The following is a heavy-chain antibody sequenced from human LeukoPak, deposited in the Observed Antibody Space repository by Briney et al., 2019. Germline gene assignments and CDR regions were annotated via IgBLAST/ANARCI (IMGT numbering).Heavy chain of an antibody. CDR3: AKDYYDTNGYPDY. V-gene: IGHV3-23*01. Sequence: GGSLRLSCAASGFTFRSYAMNWVRQAPGQGLEWVAVISGSGGSTYYADSVKGRFTISRDNSKNTLYLQVNSLRAEDTAVYYCAKDYYDTNGYPDYWGRGTLVTVSS. J-gene: IGHJ4*02. CDR1: GFTFRSYA. CDR2: ISGSGGST. D-gene: IGHD3-22*01.